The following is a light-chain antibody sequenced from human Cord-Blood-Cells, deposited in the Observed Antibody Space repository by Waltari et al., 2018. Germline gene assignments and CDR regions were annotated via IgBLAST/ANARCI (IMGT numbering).Light chain of an antibody. CDR2: GNS. V-gene: IGLV1-40*01. CDR1: SSNIGAGYD. CDR3: QSYDSSLSPWV. J-gene: IGLJ3*02. Sequence: QSVLTQPPSVSGAPGQRVTISCTGSSSNIGAGYDVHWYQQPPGTAPKLLIYGNSNRPSGVPDRFSGSKSGTSASLAITGLQAEDEADYYCQSYDSSLSPWVFGGGTKLTVL.